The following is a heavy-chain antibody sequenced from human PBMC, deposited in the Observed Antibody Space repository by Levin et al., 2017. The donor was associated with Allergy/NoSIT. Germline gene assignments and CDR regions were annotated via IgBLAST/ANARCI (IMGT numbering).Heavy chain of an antibody. J-gene: IGHJ4*02. CDR3: VKEGWGRD. Sequence: HPGGSLRLSCSASGFIFSNYVMHWIRQAPGKGLECVSAITSNGGSTYYVESVRGRFTISRDNSKSTLYLQMSSLRVEDTALYYCVKEGWGRDWGQGTLVTVSS. CDR1: GFIFSNYV. D-gene: IGHD3-16*01. CDR2: ITSNGGST. V-gene: IGHV3-64D*06.